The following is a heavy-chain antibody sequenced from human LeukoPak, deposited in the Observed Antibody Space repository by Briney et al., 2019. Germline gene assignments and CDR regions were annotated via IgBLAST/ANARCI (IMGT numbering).Heavy chain of an antibody. CDR1: GFTFSNFA. CDR2: ISGSGGST. Sequence: PGGSLRLSCAAFGFTFSNFATSWVRQAPGKGLEWVSTISGSGGSTFYADSVKGRFPISRDNSNNTLFLQMNSLRAEDTAIYFCAKAGSSGWSSSGGDYWGQGSLVTVSP. V-gene: IGHV3-23*01. CDR3: AKAGSSGWSSSGGDY. D-gene: IGHD6-19*01. J-gene: IGHJ4*02.